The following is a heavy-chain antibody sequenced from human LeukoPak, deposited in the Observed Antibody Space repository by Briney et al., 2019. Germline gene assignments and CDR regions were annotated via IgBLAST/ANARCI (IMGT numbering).Heavy chain of an antibody. D-gene: IGHD1-20*01. CDR3: ARDLDTNEPRYNWNDAGFGY. J-gene: IGHJ4*02. CDR1: GYTFTSYY. V-gene: IGHV1-46*01. Sequence: PLASVKVSCKASGYTFTSYYMHWVRQAPGQGLEWMGIINPSGGSTSYAQKFQGRVTMTRDTSTSTVYMELSGLRSEDTAVYYCARDLDTNEPRYNWNDAGFGYWGQGTLVTVSS. CDR2: INPSGGST.